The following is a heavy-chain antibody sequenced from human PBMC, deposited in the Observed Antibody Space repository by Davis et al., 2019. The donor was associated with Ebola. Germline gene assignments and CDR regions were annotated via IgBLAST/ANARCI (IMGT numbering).Heavy chain of an antibody. CDR3: AREEGSSRWQNNWFDY. CDR1: GFTFSSYS. D-gene: IGHD2-2*01. CDR2: ISSSSSYI. Sequence: GGSLRLSCAASGFTFSSYSMNWVRQAPGKGLEWVSSISSSSSYIYYADSVKGRFTISRDDSKNTLYLQMNSLRVEDTAIYYCAREEGSSRWQNNWFDYWGQGTLVTVSS. J-gene: IGHJ5*01. V-gene: IGHV3-21*01.